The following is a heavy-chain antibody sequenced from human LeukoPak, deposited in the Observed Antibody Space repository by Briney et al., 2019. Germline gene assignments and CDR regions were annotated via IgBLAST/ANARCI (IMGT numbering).Heavy chain of an antibody. D-gene: IGHD4-17*01. CDR1: GGSISSGGYY. V-gene: IGHV4-31*03. CDR2: IYYSGST. Sequence: SETLSRTCTVSGGSISSGGYYWSWIRQHPGKGLEWIGYIYYSGSTYYNPSLKSRVTISVDTSKNQFSLKLSSVTAADTAVYYCARASSTVTHNWFDPWGQGTLVTVSS. J-gene: IGHJ5*02. CDR3: ARASSTVTHNWFDP.